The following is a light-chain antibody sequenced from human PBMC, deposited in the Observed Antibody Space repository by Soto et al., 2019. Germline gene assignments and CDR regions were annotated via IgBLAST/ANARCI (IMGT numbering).Light chain of an antibody. J-gene: IGKJ4*01. CDR2: AAS. Sequence: DIQLTQSPSFLSASVGDRVTITCRASQGISSYLVWYQQKPGKAPKLLIYAASTLQSGVPSRFSGSGSGTEFTLTISSLQPEDFATYYCQQVKSYPRTFGGGTKVEIK. CDR3: QQVKSYPRT. V-gene: IGKV1-9*01. CDR1: QGISSY.